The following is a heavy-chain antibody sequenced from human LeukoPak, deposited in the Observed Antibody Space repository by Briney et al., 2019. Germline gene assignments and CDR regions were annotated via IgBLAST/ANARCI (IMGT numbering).Heavy chain of an antibody. CDR3: ARDWAHGSGSYWFDP. CDR1: GFTFSTYA. V-gene: IGHV3-23*01. D-gene: IGHD3-10*01. Sequence: PGGSLRLSCAASGFTFSTYAMSWVRQAPGKGLEWVSAISVSGAGTYYADSVKGRFTISRDNSKNTLYLQMNSLSAEDTAVYYCARDWAHGSGSYWFDPWGQGTLVTVSS. CDR2: ISVSGAGT. J-gene: IGHJ5*02.